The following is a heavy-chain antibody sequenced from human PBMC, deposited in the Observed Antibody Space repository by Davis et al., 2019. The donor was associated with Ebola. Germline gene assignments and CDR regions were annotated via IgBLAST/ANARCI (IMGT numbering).Heavy chain of an antibody. D-gene: IGHD3-22*01. CDR2: LSIRSDYI. V-gene: IGHV3-21*01. CDR1: GFTFSSYS. Sequence: PAGSLRLSCAASGFTFSSYSMDWVRQAPGKGLEWVSSLSIRSDYIHYSDSVKGRLTISRDNAKNSLYLQMNSLRAEDTAVYYCARGDYHDSHGYVLKVWGQGTTVTVSS. J-gene: IGHJ6*02. CDR3: ARGDYHDSHGYVLKV.